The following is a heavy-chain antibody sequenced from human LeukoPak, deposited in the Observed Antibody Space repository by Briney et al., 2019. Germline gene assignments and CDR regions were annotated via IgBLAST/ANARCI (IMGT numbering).Heavy chain of an antibody. D-gene: IGHD6-13*01. CDR2: ITSSSSTT. CDR1: GFTFSTYS. V-gene: IGHV3-48*02. J-gene: IGHJ5*02. Sequence: GGSLRLSCAASGFTFSTYSMNWVRQAPGKGLEWVSYITSSSSTTSYADSVKGRFTISRDNAKNSLYLQMNSLTDEDTAVYYCARHRAAAGRNWFDPWGQGTLVTVSS. CDR3: ARHRAAAGRNWFDP.